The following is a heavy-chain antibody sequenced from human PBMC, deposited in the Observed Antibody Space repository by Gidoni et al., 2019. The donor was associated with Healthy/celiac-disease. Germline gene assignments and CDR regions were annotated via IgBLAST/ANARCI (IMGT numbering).Heavy chain of an antibody. D-gene: IGHD3-10*01. CDR1: GGSFSGYY. CDR2: INHSGST. J-gene: IGHJ4*02. CDR3: ARGSEPDYYGSGSYRH. Sequence: QVQLQQWGAGLLKPSETLSLTCAVHGGSFSGYYWSWIRQPPGKGLEWIGEINHSGSTNYNPSLKSRVTISVDTSKNQFSLKLSSVTAADTAVYYCARGSEPDYYGSGSYRHWGQGTLVTVSS. V-gene: IGHV4-34*01.